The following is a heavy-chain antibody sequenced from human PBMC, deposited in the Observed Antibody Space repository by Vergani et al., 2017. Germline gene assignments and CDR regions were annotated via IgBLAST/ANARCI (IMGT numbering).Heavy chain of an antibody. J-gene: IGHJ5*02. Sequence: QLQLQESGPGLVKPSETLSLTCPVSGGPISSSSYYWGWIRQPPGKGLEWIGSIYYSGSTYYNPSLKSRVTISVDTSKNQFSLKLSSVTAADTAVYYCAVDHREDGGGSCSNNWFDPWGQGTLVTVSS. CDR1: GGPISSSSYY. CDR2: IYYSGST. V-gene: IGHV4-39*07. D-gene: IGHD2-15*01. CDR3: AVDHREDGGGSCSNNWFDP.